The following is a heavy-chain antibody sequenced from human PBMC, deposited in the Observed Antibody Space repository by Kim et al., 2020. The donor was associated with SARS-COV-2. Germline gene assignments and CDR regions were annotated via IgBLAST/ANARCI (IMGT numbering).Heavy chain of an antibody. J-gene: IGHJ4*02. D-gene: IGHD3-22*01. Sequence: KSRVTISVDTSKNQFSLKLSSVTAADTAVYYCASLLRDDSSGYEDGYFDYWGQGTLVTVSS. V-gene: IGHV4-34*01. CDR3: ASLLRDDSSGYEDGYFDY.